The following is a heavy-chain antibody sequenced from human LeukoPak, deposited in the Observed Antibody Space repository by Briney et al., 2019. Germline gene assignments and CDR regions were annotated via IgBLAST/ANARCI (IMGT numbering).Heavy chain of an antibody. CDR3: AKGSADARPYCFDY. J-gene: IGHJ4*02. V-gene: IGHV3-23*01. CDR2: ITGSGGDT. CDR1: GFTFSSYA. D-gene: IGHD2-21*01. Sequence: GGYLRLSCAGSGFTFSSYAMSWVRQAPGRGLEWVSAITGSGGDTFHADSVKGRFTISRDNSKNTLYMQMNSLRDEDTAVYYCAKGSADARPYCFDYWGQGTLVTVSS.